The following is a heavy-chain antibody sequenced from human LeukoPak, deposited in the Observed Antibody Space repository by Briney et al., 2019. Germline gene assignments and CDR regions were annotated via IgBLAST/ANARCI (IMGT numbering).Heavy chain of an antibody. D-gene: IGHD5-18*01. Sequence: PSETLSLTCAVYGGAFSGYYWSWIRQPPGKGREWIGEINHSGSTDYNPSLKSRVTISVDTSKNQFSLKLSSVTAADTAVYYCARGAPKEIQLWLRLRGVAFDIWGQGTMVTVSS. V-gene: IGHV4-34*01. J-gene: IGHJ3*02. CDR3: ARGAPKEIQLWLRLRGVAFDI. CDR2: INHSGST. CDR1: GGAFSGYY.